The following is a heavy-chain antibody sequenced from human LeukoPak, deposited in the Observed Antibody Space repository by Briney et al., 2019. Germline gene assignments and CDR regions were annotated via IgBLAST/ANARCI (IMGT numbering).Heavy chain of an antibody. CDR3: ARGRAAAGSDYFDY. V-gene: IGHV4-39*07. J-gene: IGHJ4*02. CDR2: IYHSGST. Sequence: SETLSLTCTVSGGSITSSSYYWGWIRQPPGKGLEWIGTIYHSGSTYYNPSLKSRATISVDTSKNQFSLKLSSVTAADTAVYFCARGRAAAGSDYFDYWGQGTLVTVSS. D-gene: IGHD6-13*01. CDR1: GGSITSSSYY.